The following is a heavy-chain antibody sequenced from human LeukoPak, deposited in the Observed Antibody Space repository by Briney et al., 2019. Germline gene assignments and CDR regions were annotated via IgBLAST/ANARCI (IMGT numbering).Heavy chain of an antibody. CDR3: ARNYYARAFDI. Sequence: GGSLRLSCAASGFTFDDYDMSWVRQAPGKGLEWVSGINWSGGSTGYADSVKGRFTISRDNAKNSLYLHMNSLRAVDTALYYCARNYYARAFDIWGQGTMVTVSS. V-gene: IGHV3-20*04. J-gene: IGHJ3*02. CDR1: GFTFDDYD. CDR2: INWSGGST. D-gene: IGHD3-10*01.